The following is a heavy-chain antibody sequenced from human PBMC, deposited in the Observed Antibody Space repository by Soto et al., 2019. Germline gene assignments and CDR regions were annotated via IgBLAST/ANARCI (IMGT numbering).Heavy chain of an antibody. D-gene: IGHD3-10*01. V-gene: IGHV4-31*03. CDR3: VRGVLS. Sequence: SETLSLTCNVSGGSISSGGYYWTWIRQHPGKGLEWIGNIHHSGSTFYNPSLKSRDSISVDTSKNQFSLKLISVTAADMAVYFCVRGVLSWGQGTLVTVSS. CDR1: GGSISSGGYY. J-gene: IGHJ1*01. CDR2: IHHSGST.